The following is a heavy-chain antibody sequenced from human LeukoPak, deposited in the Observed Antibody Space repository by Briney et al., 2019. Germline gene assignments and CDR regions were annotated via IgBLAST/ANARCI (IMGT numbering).Heavy chain of an antibody. D-gene: IGHD3-22*01. CDR2: IYDSGST. V-gene: IGHV4-30-4*01. CDR3: ARNVRDYYDSSGHYYVDY. Sequence: SQTLSLTCTVSGGSISSGDYYWSWIRQPPGKGLEWIGYIYDSGSTYHNPSLKSRVTISVDTSKNQFSLKLSSVTAADTAVYYCARNVRDYYDSSGHYYVDYWGQGTLATVSS. J-gene: IGHJ4*02. CDR1: GGSISSGDYY.